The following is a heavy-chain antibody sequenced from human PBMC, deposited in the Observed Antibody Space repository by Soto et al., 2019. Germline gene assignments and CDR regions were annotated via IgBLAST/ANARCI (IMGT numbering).Heavy chain of an antibody. CDR3: ARRGWELLGYYFDY. CDR1: GGSISSSSYY. CDR2: IYYSGST. D-gene: IGHD1-26*01. V-gene: IGHV4-39*01. Sequence: QLQLQESGPGLVKPSETLSLTCTVSGGSISSSSYYWGWIRQPPGKGLEWIGSIYYSGSTYYNPSLKSRVTISVDTSKNQFSLKLSSVTAADTAVYYCARRGWELLGYYFDYWGQGTLVTVSS. J-gene: IGHJ4*02.